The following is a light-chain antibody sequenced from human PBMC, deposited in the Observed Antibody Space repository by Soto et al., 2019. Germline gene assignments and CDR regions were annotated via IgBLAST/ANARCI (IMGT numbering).Light chain of an antibody. CDR1: QSVSSSY. CDR3: QQYGNPRWT. V-gene: IGKV3-20*01. CDR2: GTS. Sequence: EIVLTQSPDTLSLSPGERATLSCRASQSVSSSYLAWYQQTPGQAPRLLIYGTSNRATGIPDRFSGSGSGTDFTLTISRLEPEDFAVYYCQQYGNPRWTFGQGNKVEIK. J-gene: IGKJ1*01.